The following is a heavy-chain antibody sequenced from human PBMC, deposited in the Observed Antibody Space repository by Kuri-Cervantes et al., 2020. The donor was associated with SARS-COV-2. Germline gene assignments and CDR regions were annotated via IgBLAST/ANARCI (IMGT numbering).Heavy chain of an antibody. CDR1: GGTFSSYA. J-gene: IGHJ5*02. CDR3: AREAGLGITGTPGWNWFDP. V-gene: IGHV1-69*13. CDR2: IIPIFGTA. D-gene: IGHD1-7*01. Sequence: SVKVSCKASGGTFSSYAISWVRQAPGQGLEWMGGIIPIFGTANYAQKFQGRVTITADESTSTAYMELSSLRSEDTAVYYCAREAGLGITGTPGWNWFDPCGQGIL.